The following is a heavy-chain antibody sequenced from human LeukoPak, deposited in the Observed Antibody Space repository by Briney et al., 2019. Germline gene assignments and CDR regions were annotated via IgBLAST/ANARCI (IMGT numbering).Heavy chain of an antibody. Sequence: GGSLRLSCAASGFTFSSYWMHWVRQAPGKGLVWVSRINSDGSSTSYADSVKGRFTISRDNAKNTLYLQMNSLRAEDTAVYYCAKARITMVRGAYPYWGQGTLVTVSS. CDR3: AKARITMVRGAYPY. CDR1: GFTFSSYW. D-gene: IGHD3-10*01. V-gene: IGHV3-74*01. CDR2: INSDGSST. J-gene: IGHJ4*02.